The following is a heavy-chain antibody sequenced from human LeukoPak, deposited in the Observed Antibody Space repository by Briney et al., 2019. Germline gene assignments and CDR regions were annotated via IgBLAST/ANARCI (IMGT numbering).Heavy chain of an antibody. D-gene: IGHD4-23*01. J-gene: IGHJ3*02. CDR2: VYYSGRT. V-gene: IGHV4-59*02. Sequence: NPSETLSLTCTVSGASVSNYDWSWIRQPPGKGLEWIGYVYYSGRTNYSPSLESRVTISVDTSKNQFSLKLTSVTAADTAMYYCARRGGNPLGAFDIWGQGTMVTVSS. CDR3: ARRGGNPLGAFDI. CDR1: GASVSNYD.